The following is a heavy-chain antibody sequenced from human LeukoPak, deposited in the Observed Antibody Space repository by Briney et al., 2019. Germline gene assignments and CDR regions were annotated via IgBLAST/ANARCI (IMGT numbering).Heavy chain of an antibody. CDR2: INPNSGDT. CDR3: ARNHLAVRGVMDY. D-gene: IGHD3-10*01. V-gene: IGHV1-8*02. Sequence: GASVKVSCKASGYTFTGYYMHWVRQAPGQGLEWMGWINPNSGDTGYAQKFQGRVTMTRNASISTAYMELSSLTSEDTAVYYCARNHLAVRGVMDYWGQGTLVTVSS. J-gene: IGHJ4*02. CDR1: GYTFTGYY.